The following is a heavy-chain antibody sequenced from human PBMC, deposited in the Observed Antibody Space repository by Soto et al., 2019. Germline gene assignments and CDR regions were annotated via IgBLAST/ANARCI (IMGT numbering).Heavy chain of an antibody. CDR1: GYTFTSYG. D-gene: IGHD2-2*01. CDR3: ARASFKWDPSKRYCSSTSCYQNAYYYYGMDV. V-gene: IGHV1-69*13. Sequence: QVQLVQSGAEVKKPGASVKVSCKASGYTFTSYGISWVRQAPGQGLEWMGWIIPIFGTANYAQKFQGRVTITADESTSTAYMELSSLRSEDTAVYYCARASFKWDPSKRYCSSTSCYQNAYYYYGMDVWGQGTTVTVSS. CDR2: IIPIFGTA. J-gene: IGHJ6*02.